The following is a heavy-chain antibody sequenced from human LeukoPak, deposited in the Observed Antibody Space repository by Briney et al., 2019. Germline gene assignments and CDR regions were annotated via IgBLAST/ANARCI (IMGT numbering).Heavy chain of an antibody. J-gene: IGHJ4*02. Sequence: PSETLSLTCSVSGYSISSGFYWGWIRQPPGKGLEWIGTIHYSGSTSYNPSLKSRVTISTDTSKNQFSLKLSSVTAADTAVYYCARGFRGDNFDYWGQGTLVIVSS. CDR3: ARGFRGDNFDY. CDR1: GYSISSGFY. V-gene: IGHV4-38-2*02. D-gene: IGHD7-27*01. CDR2: IHYSGST.